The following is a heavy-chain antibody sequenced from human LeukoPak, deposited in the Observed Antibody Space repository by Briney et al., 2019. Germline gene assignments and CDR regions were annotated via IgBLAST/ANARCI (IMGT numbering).Heavy chain of an antibody. D-gene: IGHD1-14*01. CDR2: LRHSGNT. CDR3: ARESSTTQTNLFDY. Sequence: SETLSLTCTVSGDSITSRSYWSWIRQPPGKGLEWIGYLRHSGNTNHNSSFRGRVTFSLDTSKNQFSLILRSVTAADTAIYFCARESSTTQTNLFDYWGQGTLVTVSS. CDR1: GDSITSRSY. V-gene: IGHV4-59*11. J-gene: IGHJ4*02.